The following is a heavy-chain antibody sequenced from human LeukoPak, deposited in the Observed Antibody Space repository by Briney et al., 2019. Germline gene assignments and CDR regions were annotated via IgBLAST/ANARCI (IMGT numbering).Heavy chain of an antibody. CDR1: GYTFSSYD. D-gene: IGHD6-19*01. Sequence: ASVKVSCKASGYTFSSYDISWVRQAPGQGLEWMGWITPYNGNTNYAQKLQGRVTMTTDASTTTAYLELRSLRSDDTAVYYCARVGAVADYFDYWGQGTLVTVSS. V-gene: IGHV1-18*01. J-gene: IGHJ4*02. CDR3: ARVGAVADYFDY. CDR2: ITPYNGNT.